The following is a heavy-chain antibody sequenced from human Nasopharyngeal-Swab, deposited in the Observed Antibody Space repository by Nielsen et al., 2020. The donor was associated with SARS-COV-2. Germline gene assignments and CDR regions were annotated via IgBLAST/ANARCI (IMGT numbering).Heavy chain of an antibody. J-gene: IGHJ6*02. CDR1: GFTFSSYA. CDR2: ISYDGSNK. Sequence: GGSRRLSCAASGFTFSSYAMHWVRQAPGKGLEWVAVISYDGSNKYYADSVKGRFTISRDNSKNTLYLQMNSLRAEDTAVYYCARSYYGAYYYGMDVWGQGTTVTVSS. CDR3: ARSYYGAYYYGMDV. D-gene: IGHD4-17*01. V-gene: IGHV3-30-3*01.